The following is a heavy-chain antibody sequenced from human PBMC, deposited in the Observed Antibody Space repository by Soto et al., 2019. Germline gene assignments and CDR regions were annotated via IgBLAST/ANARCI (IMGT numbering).Heavy chain of an antibody. V-gene: IGHV3-15*05. CDR2: IKRQADGGTT. D-gene: IGHD2-2*01. J-gene: IGHJ4*02. Sequence: PGGSLRLSCAASGFTFSSYGMHWVRQAPGKGLEWVGRIKRQADGGTTAYAASVQGRFTISRDDSKNTVYLQMNSLNTEDTALYFCTTDNCFRSTCYLNYWGQGILVTVSS. CDR3: TTDNCFRSTCYLNY. CDR1: GFTFSSYG.